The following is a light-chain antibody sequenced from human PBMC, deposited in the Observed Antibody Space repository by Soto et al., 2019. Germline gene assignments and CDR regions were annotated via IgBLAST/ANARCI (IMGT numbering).Light chain of an antibody. J-gene: IGLJ1*01. CDR2: EVR. V-gene: IGLV2-8*01. CDR3: ASYAGNNIFV. Sequence: QSVLTQPPSASGSPGQSVTISCTGTSSDIGAYNYVSWYRQHPGKAPKLVISEVRKRPSGIPDRFSGSKSGNTASLTVSGLQAEDEADYFCASYAGNNIFVFGTGTKLTVL. CDR1: SSDIGAYNY.